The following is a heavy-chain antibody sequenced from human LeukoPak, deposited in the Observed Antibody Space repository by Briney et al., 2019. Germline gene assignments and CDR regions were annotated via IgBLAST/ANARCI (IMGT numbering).Heavy chain of an antibody. Sequence: GGSLRLSCAASGFTFSRYALNWVRQAPGRGLEWVSTITRSGTNTYSAVSVKGRFTISRDNSKNTLYLQMNSLRAEDTAVYYCARIHLDTNMASDFWGQGTTVTVSS. V-gene: IGHV3-23*01. CDR1: GFTFSRYA. CDR2: ITRSGTNT. CDR3: ARIHLDTNMASDF. J-gene: IGHJ6*02. D-gene: IGHD5-18*01.